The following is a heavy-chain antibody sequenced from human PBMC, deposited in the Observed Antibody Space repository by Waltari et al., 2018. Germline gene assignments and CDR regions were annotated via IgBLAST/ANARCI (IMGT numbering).Heavy chain of an antibody. D-gene: IGHD1-26*01. Sequence: QVQLQESGPGLVKPSQTLSLTCTVSGGSISSGGYYWSWSRQHPGKGLEWIGYIYYSGSTSYNPSLKSRVTISVDTSKNQFSLKLSSVTAADTAVYYCARDGSGSYKPFDIWGQGTMVTVSS. V-gene: IGHV4-31*03. J-gene: IGHJ3*02. CDR1: GGSISSGGYY. CDR2: IYYSGST. CDR3: ARDGSGSYKPFDI.